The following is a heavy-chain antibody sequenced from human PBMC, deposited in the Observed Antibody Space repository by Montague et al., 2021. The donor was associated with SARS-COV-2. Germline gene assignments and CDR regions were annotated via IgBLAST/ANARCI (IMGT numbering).Heavy chain of an antibody. CDR3: ARQDTSGWLTFDY. J-gene: IGHJ4*02. V-gene: IGHV6-1*01. CDR2: TYFRSSFYN. CDR1: GDSVPSSTVA. Sequence: CAISGDSVPSSTVAWNWLRQSPSRGLEWLGRTYFRSSFYNDYALSVKSRLNIQPDSAKNQFSLQLTSVTPEDTAIYYCARQDTSGWLTFDYWGQGILVTVSS. D-gene: IGHD6-19*01.